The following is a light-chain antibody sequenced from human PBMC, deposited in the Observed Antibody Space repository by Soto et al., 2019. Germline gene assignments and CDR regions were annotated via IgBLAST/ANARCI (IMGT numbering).Light chain of an antibody. CDR3: LQDYDYPRT. CDR2: DAS. CDR1: QSISSW. J-gene: IGKJ1*01. V-gene: IGKV1-5*01. Sequence: DIQMTQSPSTLSASVGDRVTITCRASQSISSWLAWYQQKPGKAPKLLIYDASSLESGVPSRFSGRGSGTDFTLTSSSLQPEDFATYYCLQDYDYPRTFGQGTKVDIK.